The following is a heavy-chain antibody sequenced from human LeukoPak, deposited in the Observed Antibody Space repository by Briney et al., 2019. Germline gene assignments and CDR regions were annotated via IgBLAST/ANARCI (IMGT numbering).Heavy chain of an antibody. J-gene: IGHJ4*02. D-gene: IGHD4-17*01. CDR3: ARRGYGDYELDY. V-gene: IGHV5-51*01. CDR1: GYSFSSYW. CDR2: IYPGDSDT. Sequence: GETLKISCKGSGYSFSSYWIGWVRPGPGKGLEWMGIIYPGDSDTTYSPSFQGQVTISADKSISTAYLQWSSLKASDTALYYCARRGYGDYELDYWGQGTLVTVSS.